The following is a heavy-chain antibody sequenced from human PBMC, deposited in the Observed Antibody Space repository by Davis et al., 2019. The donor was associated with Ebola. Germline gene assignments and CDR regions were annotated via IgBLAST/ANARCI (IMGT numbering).Heavy chain of an antibody. J-gene: IGHJ5*01. Sequence: ASVKVSCKASGYTFTSYDINWVRQATGQGLEWMGWMNPNSGNTGYAQKFQGRVTMTRNTSISTAYMELSSLRSEDTAVYYCERDWGGYCSGGSCHALDSWGEGTLVTVSP. CDR3: ERDWGGYCSGGSCHALDS. V-gene: IGHV1-8*01. D-gene: IGHD2-15*01. CDR1: GYTFTSYD. CDR2: MNPNSGNT.